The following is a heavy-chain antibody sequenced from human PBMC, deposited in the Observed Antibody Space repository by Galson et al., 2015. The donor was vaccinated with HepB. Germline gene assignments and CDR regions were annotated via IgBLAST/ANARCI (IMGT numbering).Heavy chain of an antibody. D-gene: IGHD6-19*01. Sequence: SVKVSCKASGYTFSTYGITWVRQAPGQGLEWMGWISAYNGNTNYAQKVQGRVTMTTDTSTSTAYLELRSLGSDDTAVYSCAGRPGPSHGWYYLALWGQGRVTMTTDTSTSTDYMELRSMICDDTAVYYCAIRRGPSNGWSYFDYWGQGTLVTVSS. V-gene: IGHV1-18*01. CDR2: ISAYNGNT. CDR1: GYTFSTYG. CDR3: AGRPGPSHGWYYLALWGQGRVTMTTDTSTSTDYMELRSMICDDTAVYYCAIRRGPSNGWSYFDY. J-gene: IGHJ4*02.